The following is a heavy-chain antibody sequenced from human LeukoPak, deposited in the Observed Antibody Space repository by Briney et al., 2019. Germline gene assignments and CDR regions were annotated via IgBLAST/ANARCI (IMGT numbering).Heavy chain of an antibody. CDR1: GFTFSSYA. Sequence: GGSLRLSCAAPGFTFSSYAMSWVRQAPGRGLEWVSGISGSGGSTSYADSVKGRFTISRDISKNTLYLQMNSLRAEDTAAYFCAKTYGDYIQRPLDYWGQGTLVTVSS. CDR3: AKTYGDYIQRPLDY. D-gene: IGHD4-17*01. J-gene: IGHJ4*02. CDR2: ISGSGGST. V-gene: IGHV3-23*01.